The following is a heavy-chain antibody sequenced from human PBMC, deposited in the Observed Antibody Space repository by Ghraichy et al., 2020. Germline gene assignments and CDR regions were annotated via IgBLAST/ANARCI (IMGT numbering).Heavy chain of an antibody. CDR2: ISSSSSYI. J-gene: IGHJ3*02. V-gene: IGHV3-21*01. CDR1: GFTFSSYS. Sequence: GESLNISCAASGFTFSSYSMNWVRQAPGKGLEWVSSISSSSSYIYYADSVKGRFTISRDNAKNSLYLQMNSLRAEDTAVYYCARTYYYDSSGYYDRLRGHAFDIWGQGTMVTVSS. D-gene: IGHD3-22*01. CDR3: ARTYYYDSSGYYDRLRGHAFDI.